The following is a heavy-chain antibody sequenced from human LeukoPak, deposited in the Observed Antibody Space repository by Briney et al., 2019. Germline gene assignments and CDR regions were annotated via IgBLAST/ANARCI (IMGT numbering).Heavy chain of an antibody. Sequence: ASVKVSCKASGYTFTGYYMHWVRQAPGQGLEWMGWINPNSGGTNYAQKFQGRVTITRDTSISTVYMELSRLRSDDTAMYYCARGRAARPRRHGSNWFDPWGKGTLVTVSS. V-gene: IGHV1-2*02. CDR3: ARGRAARPRRHGSNWFDP. D-gene: IGHD6-6*01. CDR1: GYTFTGYY. J-gene: IGHJ5*02. CDR2: INPNSGGT.